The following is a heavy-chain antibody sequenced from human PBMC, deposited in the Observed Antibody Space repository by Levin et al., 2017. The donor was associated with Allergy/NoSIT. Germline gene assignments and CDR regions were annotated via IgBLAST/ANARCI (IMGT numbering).Heavy chain of an antibody. D-gene: IGHD6-13*01. V-gene: IGHV3-21*01. Sequence: GESLKISCAASGFTFSSYSMNWVRQAPGKGLEWVSSISSSSSYIYYADSVKGRFTISRDNAKNSLYLQMNSLRAEDTAVYYCARGVLGSSYVYWGQGTLVTVSS. CDR1: GFTFSSYS. J-gene: IGHJ4*02. CDR2: ISSSSSYI. CDR3: ARGVLGSSYVY.